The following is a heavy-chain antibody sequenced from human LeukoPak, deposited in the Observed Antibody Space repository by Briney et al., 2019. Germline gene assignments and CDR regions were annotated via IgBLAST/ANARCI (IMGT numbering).Heavy chain of an antibody. CDR3: ARNHYYGAGTHYNVFDAFDF. CDR1: GYSFTNYW. J-gene: IGHJ3*01. CDR2: IYPGHDSDT. D-gene: IGHD3-10*01. V-gene: IGHV5-51*01. Sequence: GESLKISCRASGYSFTNYWIGWVRQTPGKGLEWMAGIYPGHDSDTRYTPSFQGQVTISVDKSDSTAYLQWSSLKASDTAMYYCARNHYYGAGTHYNVFDAFDFWGQGTMVTVSS.